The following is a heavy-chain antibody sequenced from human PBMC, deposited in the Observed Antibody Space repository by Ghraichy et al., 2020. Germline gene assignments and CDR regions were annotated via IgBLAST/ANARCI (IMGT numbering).Heavy chain of an antibody. D-gene: IGHD6-13*01. J-gene: IGHJ4*02. CDR3: ARERAAAFDY. V-gene: IGHV4-4*02. CDR1: ADSISSTHW. Sequence: SETLSLTCAVSADSISSTHWWSWVRQPPGKGLEWIGEIYHGGSTNYNPSLKSRVTISVDKFKNQFSLKLSSVTAADTAVYYCARERAAAFDYWGQGTLVTVSS. CDR2: IYHGGST.